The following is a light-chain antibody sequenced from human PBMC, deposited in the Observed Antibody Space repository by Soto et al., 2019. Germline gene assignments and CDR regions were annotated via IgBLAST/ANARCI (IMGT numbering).Light chain of an antibody. V-gene: IGKV1-5*03. J-gene: IGKJ1*01. CDR3: LQYNSLWT. Sequence: DIQMTQSPSTLSATVEDRVTITCRASQSISSWLAWYQQKPGKAPKLLIYKASSLESGVPSRFSGSGSGTEFTLTISSLQPDDFATYYCLQYNSLWTFGQGTKVEIK. CDR2: KAS. CDR1: QSISSW.